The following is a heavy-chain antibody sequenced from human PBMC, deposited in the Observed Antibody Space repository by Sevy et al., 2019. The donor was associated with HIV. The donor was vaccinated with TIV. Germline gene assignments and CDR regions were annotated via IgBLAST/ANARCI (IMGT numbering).Heavy chain of an antibody. V-gene: IGHV3-23*01. CDR1: GFTFTSYA. CDR2: ISGSHGTP. J-gene: IGHJ4*02. Sequence: GGSLRLSCAASGFTFTSYAMSWVRQAPGKGLGWVSSISGSHGTPYYADSVKGRFTISRDNSKNTLYLQMSSLRAEDTAVYYCAKSEWGNIGFCTRSSCYPFDYWGQGTLVTVSS. D-gene: IGHD2-2*01. CDR3: AKSEWGNIGFCTRSSCYPFDY.